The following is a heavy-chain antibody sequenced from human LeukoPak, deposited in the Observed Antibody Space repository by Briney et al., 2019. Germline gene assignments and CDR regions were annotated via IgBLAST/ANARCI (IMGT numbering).Heavy chain of an antibody. CDR1: GGSISSGGYY. CDR2: IYHSGST. V-gene: IGHV4-30-2*01. Sequence: SETLSLTCTVSGGSISSGGYYWSWIRQPPGKGLEWIGYIYHSGSTYYNPSLKSRVTISVDRSKNQFSLKLSSVTAADTAVYYCARVHYDFWSGPGPNWFDPWGQGTLVTVSS. J-gene: IGHJ5*02. D-gene: IGHD3-3*01. CDR3: ARVHYDFWSGPGPNWFDP.